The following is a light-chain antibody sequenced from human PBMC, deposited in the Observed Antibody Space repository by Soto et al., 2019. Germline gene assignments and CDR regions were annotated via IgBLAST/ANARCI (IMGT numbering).Light chain of an antibody. CDR2: GND. CDR3: AAWDDSLNGPV. J-gene: IGLJ3*02. CDR1: SSNIGSHT. Sequence: QSVLTQPPSASGTPGQRVAISCSGSSSNIGSHTVNWYQQLPGTAPKLLIYGNDQRPSGVPDRFSGSKSDTSASLAISGLQSEDEVDYYCAAWDDSLNGPVFGGGTKLTVL. V-gene: IGLV1-44*01.